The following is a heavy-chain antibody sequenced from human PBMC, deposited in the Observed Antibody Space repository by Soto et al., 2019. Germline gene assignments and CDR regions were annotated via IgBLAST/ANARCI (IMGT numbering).Heavy chain of an antibody. CDR3: ARDSPITMVGPVQNWFDP. CDR2: IYYSGST. V-gene: IGHV4-31*03. CDR1: GGSISSGGYY. D-gene: IGHD3-10*01. J-gene: IGHJ5*02. Sequence: QVQLQESGPGLVKPSETLSLTCTVSGGSISSGGYYWSWIRQHPGKGLEWIGYIYYSGSTYYNPYLKSRVTISVDTSKNQFSLKLSSVTAADTAIYYCARDSPITMVGPVQNWFDPWGQGTLVTVSS.